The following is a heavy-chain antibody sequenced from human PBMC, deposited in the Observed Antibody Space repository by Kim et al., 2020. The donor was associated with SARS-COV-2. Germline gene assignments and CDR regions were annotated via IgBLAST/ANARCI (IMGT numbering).Heavy chain of an antibody. D-gene: IGHD2-15*01. CDR3: ARPSPRSGPDAFDI. CDR1: GGSISSGDYY. Sequence: SETLSLTCTVSGGSISSGDYYWSWIRQPPGKGLEWIGYIYYSGSTYYNPSLKSRVTISVDTSKNQFSLKLSSVTAADTAVYYCARPSPRSGPDAFDIWGQGTMVTVSS. J-gene: IGHJ3*02. CDR2: IYYSGST. V-gene: IGHV4-30-4*01.